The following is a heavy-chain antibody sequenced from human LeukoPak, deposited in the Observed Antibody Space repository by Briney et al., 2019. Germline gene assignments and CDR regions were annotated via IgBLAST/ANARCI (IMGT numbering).Heavy chain of an antibody. CDR3: SKTYRADP. J-gene: IGHJ5*02. Sequence: GGSLRLSCVGSGFTFNNYAMSWVRQAPGKGLEWVSGISGSEDRTHYADSVKGRFTISRDHSKNTMFLQMNSLRVDDTAVYYCSKTYRADPWGQGTLVSVSS. D-gene: IGHD3-16*02. V-gene: IGHV3-23*01. CDR1: GFTFNNYA. CDR2: ISGSEDRT.